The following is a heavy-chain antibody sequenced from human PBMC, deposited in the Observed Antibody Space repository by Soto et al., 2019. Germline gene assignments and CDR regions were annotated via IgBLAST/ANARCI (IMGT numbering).Heavy chain of an antibody. CDR3: ARVTGMDV. J-gene: IGHJ6*02. Sequence: SETLSLICAVYGGSFSGYYWSWIRQPPGKGLEWIGEINHSGSTNYNPSLKRRVTISVDTSKKQFSLNLSSVTAADTAVYYCARVTGMDVWGQGTTVTVSS. V-gene: IGHV4-34*01. CDR1: GGSFSGYY. D-gene: IGHD2-21*02. CDR2: INHSGST.